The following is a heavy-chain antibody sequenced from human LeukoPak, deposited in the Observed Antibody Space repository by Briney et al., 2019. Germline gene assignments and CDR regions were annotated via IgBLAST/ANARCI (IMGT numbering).Heavy chain of an antibody. CDR1: GYTFTSYG. D-gene: IGHD2-15*01. J-gene: IGHJ4*02. CDR3: ARGYCSGGSCYFMRKGFDY. V-gene: IGHV1-18*01. CDR2: ISAYNGNT. Sequence: ASVKVSCKASGYTFTSYGISWVRQASGQGLEWMGWISAYNGNTNYAQKLQGRVTMTTDTSTSTAYMELRSLRSDDTAVYYCARGYCSGGSCYFMRKGFDYWGQGTLVTVSS.